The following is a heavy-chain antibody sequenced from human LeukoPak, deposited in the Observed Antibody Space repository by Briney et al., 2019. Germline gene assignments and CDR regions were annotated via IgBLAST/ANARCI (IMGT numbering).Heavy chain of an antibody. V-gene: IGHV1-46*01. Sequence: GASVKVSCKASGYSFISYFIHWVRQAPGQGLEWMGIINPNGGSTGCAQKFQGRVSMSRDTSTSTVYMELSSLRSEDTAVYYCARDRPSIAALGIDYWGQGTLVTVSS. D-gene: IGHD6-6*01. J-gene: IGHJ4*02. CDR2: INPNGGST. CDR1: GYSFISYF. CDR3: ARDRPSIAALGIDY.